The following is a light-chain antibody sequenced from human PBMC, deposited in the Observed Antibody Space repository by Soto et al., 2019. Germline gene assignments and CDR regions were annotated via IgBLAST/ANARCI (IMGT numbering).Light chain of an antibody. CDR3: SSYSSKTPPYV. CDR2: EVT. J-gene: IGLJ1*01. Sequence: QSALAQPASVSGSPGQSITISCTGGISDIGGYNYVSWYQQHPGRAPRLLILEVTNRPSGVPDRFSGSKSGNTASLIIRGLQAEDEADYFCSSYSSKTPPYVFGTGTKLTVL. CDR1: ISDIGGYNY. V-gene: IGLV2-14*01.